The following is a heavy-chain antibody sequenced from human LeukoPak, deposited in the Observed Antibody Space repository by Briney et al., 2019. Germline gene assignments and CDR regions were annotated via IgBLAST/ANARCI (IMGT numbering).Heavy chain of an antibody. V-gene: IGHV4-59*08. CDR2: IYYSGDT. CDR1: SGSISNYY. D-gene: IGHD3-9*01. CDR3: ARHAPNYDILTGYAENDAFDI. Sequence: PSETLSLTCTVSSGSISNYYWSWIRQPPGKGLEWIGYIYYSGDTNYNPSLKSRLTISVDTSKNQFSLRLSSVTAADTAVYYCARHAPNYDILTGYAENDAFDIWGQGTMVTVSS. J-gene: IGHJ3*02.